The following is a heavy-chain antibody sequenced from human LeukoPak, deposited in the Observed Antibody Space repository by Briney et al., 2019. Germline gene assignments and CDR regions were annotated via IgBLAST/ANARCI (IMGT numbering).Heavy chain of an antibody. J-gene: IGHJ4*02. V-gene: IGHV4-61*09. CDR1: VGSISSGNYY. CDR2: IYMSGST. CDR3: ARDWGIAAATPYYFDH. D-gene: IGHD6-13*01. Sequence: SETLSLTCTVSVGSISSGNYYYSWIRQSAGKGMEWIGNIYMSGSTRYNPPLMSRVAMSVDTSKNQFSLKISSATAADTAVYYCARDWGIAAATPYYFDHWGQGILVTVSS.